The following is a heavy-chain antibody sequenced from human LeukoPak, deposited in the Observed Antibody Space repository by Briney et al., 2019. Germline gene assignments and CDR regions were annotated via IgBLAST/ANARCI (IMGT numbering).Heavy chain of an antibody. V-gene: IGHV3-74*01. CDR2: INTDGSST. CDR1: GFTFSSHW. J-gene: IGHJ5*02. D-gene: IGHD6-6*01. CDR3: ARGGNIAAPLNWFDP. Sequence: GGSLRLSCAASGFTFSSHWMHWVRQAPGKGLVWVSRINTDGSSTSYADSVKGRFTISRDNAKNTLYLQMNSLRAEDTAVYYCARGGNIAAPLNWFDPWGQGTLVTVSS.